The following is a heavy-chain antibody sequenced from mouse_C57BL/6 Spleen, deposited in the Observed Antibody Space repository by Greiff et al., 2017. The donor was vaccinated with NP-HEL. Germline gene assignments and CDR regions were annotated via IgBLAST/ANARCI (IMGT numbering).Heavy chain of an antibody. D-gene: IGHD1-1*01. CDR3: ARSGYYYGSSYGWYFDV. CDR1: GFTFSSYA. CDR2: ISDGGSYT. Sequence: EVQLVESGGGLVKPGGSLKLSCAASGFTFSSYAMSWVRQTPEKRLEWVATISDGGSYTYYPDNVKGRFTISRDNAKNNLYLQMSHLKSEDTAMYYCARSGYYYGSSYGWYFDVWGTGTTVTVSS. J-gene: IGHJ1*03. V-gene: IGHV5-4*01.